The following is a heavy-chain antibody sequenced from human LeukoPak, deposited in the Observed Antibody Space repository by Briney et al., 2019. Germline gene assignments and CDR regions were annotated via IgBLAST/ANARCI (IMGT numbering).Heavy chain of an antibody. CDR3: ARYSSSSGGASYYLDY. V-gene: IGHV3-74*01. CDR2: IGGDGSVT. Sequence: GGSLRLSCAASGFSLRNYWMHWVRQVPGKRLVWVSRIGGDGSVTNYADSVKGRFTISRDNAKNTLFLQINGLRAEDTAVYYCARYSSSSGGASYYLDYWGHGTPVTVSS. CDR1: GFSLRNYW. J-gene: IGHJ4*01. D-gene: IGHD6-6*01.